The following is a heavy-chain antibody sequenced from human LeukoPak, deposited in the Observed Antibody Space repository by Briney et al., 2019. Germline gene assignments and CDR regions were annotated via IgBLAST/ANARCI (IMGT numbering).Heavy chain of an antibody. CDR3: AHLSGSYLGDY. Sequence: ASVKVSCKASGYTFTGYMHWIRQAPGHGLEWMAWINPNSGGTNYAQKFQGRVTMTRDTSISTAYMELSRLRSDDTAVYYCAHLSGSYLGDYWGQGTLVTVSS. CDR1: GYTFTGY. CDR2: INPNSGGT. V-gene: IGHV1-2*02. J-gene: IGHJ4*02. D-gene: IGHD1-26*01.